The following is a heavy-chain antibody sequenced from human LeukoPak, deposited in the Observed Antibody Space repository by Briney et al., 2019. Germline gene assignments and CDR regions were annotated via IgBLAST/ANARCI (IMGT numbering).Heavy chain of an antibody. CDR3: ARSPQRYYYDSSGYYFIDY. Sequence: SETLSLTCTVSGSSISCGVYYWRWIRQPPGKGLEWIGYIYYSGSTYYNPSLKSRVTISVDTSKNQFTLKLSSVTAADTAVYYWARSPQRYYYDSSGYYFIDYWGQGTLVTVSS. CDR1: GSSISCGVYY. V-gene: IGHV4-30-4*01. CDR2: IYYSGST. D-gene: IGHD3-22*01. J-gene: IGHJ4*02.